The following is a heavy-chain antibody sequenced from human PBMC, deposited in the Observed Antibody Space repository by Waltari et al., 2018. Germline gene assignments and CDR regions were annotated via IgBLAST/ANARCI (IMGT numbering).Heavy chain of an antibody. CDR2: IKQDGSAK. CDR3: ARPFRSGWYDGSFDI. J-gene: IGHJ3*02. D-gene: IGHD6-19*01. CDR1: GFTFRSYW. Sequence: EVQLVESGGGLVQPGGSLRLSCAASGFTFRSYWTPWVRQAPGKGLEWVANIKQDGSAKSYVDSVKGRFVISRDNAENSLSLQMNSLKAEDTAVYYCARPFRSGWYDGSFDIWGQGTMVTVSS. V-gene: IGHV3-7*04.